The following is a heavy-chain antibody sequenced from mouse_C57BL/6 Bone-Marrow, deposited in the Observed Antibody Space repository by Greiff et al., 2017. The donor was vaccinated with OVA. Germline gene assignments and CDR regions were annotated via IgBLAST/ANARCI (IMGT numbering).Heavy chain of an antibody. CDR3: TREDYGNLYYFDY. CDR1: GFTFSSYA. J-gene: IGHJ2*01. Sequence: EVKVVESGEGLVKPGGSLKLSCAASGFTFSSYAMSWVRQTPEKRLEWVAYISSGGDYIYYADTVKGRFTISRDNARNTLYLQMSSLKSEDTAMYYCTREDYGNLYYFDYWGQGTTLTVSS. D-gene: IGHD2-1*01. CDR2: ISSGGDYI. V-gene: IGHV5-9-1*02.